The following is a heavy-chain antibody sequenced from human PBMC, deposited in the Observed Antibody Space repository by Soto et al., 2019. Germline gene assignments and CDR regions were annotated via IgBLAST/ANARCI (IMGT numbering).Heavy chain of an antibody. Sequence: GASLKISCECSGYRFTSYWISWVRQMPGQGLEWMGRIDPSDSYTNYSPSFQGHVTISADKSISTAYLQWSSLKASDTAMYYCARQYLHYYYYGMDVWGQGTTLTVFS. CDR1: GYRFTSYW. D-gene: IGHD2-2*01. J-gene: IGHJ6*02. CDR3: ARQYLHYYYYGMDV. CDR2: IDPSDSYT. V-gene: IGHV5-10-1*01.